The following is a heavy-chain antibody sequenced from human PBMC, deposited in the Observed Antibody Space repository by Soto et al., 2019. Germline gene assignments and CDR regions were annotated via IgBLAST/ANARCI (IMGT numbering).Heavy chain of an antibody. Sequence: PGGSLRLSCAASGFTFSSYAMSWVRQAPGKGLEWVSAISGSGGSTYYADSVKGRFTISRDNSKNTLYLQMNSLRAEDTAVYYCAKLPVVVVAAGPAWFDPWGQGTLVTVSS. J-gene: IGHJ5*02. CDR2: ISGSGGST. CDR3: AKLPVVVVAAGPAWFDP. V-gene: IGHV3-23*01. D-gene: IGHD2-15*01. CDR1: GFTFSSYA.